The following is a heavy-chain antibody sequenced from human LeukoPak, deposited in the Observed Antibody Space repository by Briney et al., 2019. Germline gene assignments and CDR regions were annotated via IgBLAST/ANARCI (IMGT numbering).Heavy chain of an antibody. D-gene: IGHD1-26*01. V-gene: IGHV1-69*04. J-gene: IGHJ5*02. CDR2: IIPILGIA. CDR1: GGTFSSYA. Sequence: ASVKVSCKASGGTFSSYAISWVRQAPGQGLEWMGRIIPILGIANYAQKFQGRVTITADKSTSTAYMELSSLRSEDTAVYYCATASYSGSSHWFDPWGQGTLVTVSS. CDR3: ATASYSGSSHWFDP.